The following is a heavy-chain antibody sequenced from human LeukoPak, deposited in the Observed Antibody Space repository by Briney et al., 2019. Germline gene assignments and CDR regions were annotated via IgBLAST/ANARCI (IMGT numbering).Heavy chain of an antibody. CDR3: ARGARRGYAHDY. J-gene: IGHJ4*02. CDR1: GYSFTDYW. Sequence: GESLKISCKGSGYSFTDYWISWVRQMPGKGLEWMGRVDPSDSYTNYSPSFQGHVTISADKSISAAYLQWSSLKASDTAMYYCARGARRGYAHDYWGQGTLATVSS. CDR2: VDPSDSYT. V-gene: IGHV5-10-1*01. D-gene: IGHD5-12*01.